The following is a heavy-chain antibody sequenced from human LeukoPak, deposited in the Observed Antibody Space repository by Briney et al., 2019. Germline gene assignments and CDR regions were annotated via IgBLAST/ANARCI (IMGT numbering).Heavy chain of an antibody. Sequence: GASVKVSCKASGGTFSSYAISWVRQAPGQGLDWMGIINPSGGSTSYAQNFQGRVTMTRDTSMSTVYMELSSLRSEDTAVYYCARGYPMDWNYFDYWGQGTLVTVSS. D-gene: IGHD3/OR15-3a*01. J-gene: IGHJ4*02. CDR1: GGTFSSYA. CDR2: INPSGGST. CDR3: ARGYPMDWNYFDY. V-gene: IGHV1-46*01.